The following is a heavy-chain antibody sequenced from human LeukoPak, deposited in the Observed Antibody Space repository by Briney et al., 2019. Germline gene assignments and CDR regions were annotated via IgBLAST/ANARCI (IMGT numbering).Heavy chain of an antibody. CDR2: IYYSGST. J-gene: IGHJ6*02. CDR3: ARDWYSSSSGYYYYGMDV. Sequence: PSETLSLTCAVYGGSFSGYYWSWIRQPPGKGLEWIGYIYYSGSTNYNPSLKSRVTISVDTSKNQFSLKLSSVTAADTAVYYCARDWYSSSSGYYYYGMDVWGQGTTVTVSS. CDR1: GGSFSGYY. D-gene: IGHD6-6*01. V-gene: IGHV4-59*01.